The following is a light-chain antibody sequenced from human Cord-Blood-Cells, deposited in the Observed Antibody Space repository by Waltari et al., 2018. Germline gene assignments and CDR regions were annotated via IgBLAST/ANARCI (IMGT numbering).Light chain of an antibody. CDR3: QQYGSSPRT. J-gene: IGKJ1*01. Sequence: ILLTQSPGTLSLSPWVRATLSCRASQSVSSSYLAWYQQKPGQAPRLLIYGASSRATGIPDRFSGSGSGTDFTLTISRLEPEDFAVYYCQQYGSSPRTFGQGTKVEIK. CDR2: GAS. CDR1: QSVSSSY. V-gene: IGKV3-20*01.